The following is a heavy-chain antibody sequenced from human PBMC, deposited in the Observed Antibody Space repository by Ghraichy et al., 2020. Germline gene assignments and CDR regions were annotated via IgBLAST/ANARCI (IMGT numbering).Heavy chain of an antibody. V-gene: IGHV3-48*02. CDR2: ISSSSRNI. CDR3: ARASAVVRFYYYAGMDV. D-gene: IGHD4-23*01. Sequence: GVLNISCVGSGFTFSGYSMNWVRQSPGKGLEWVSHISSSSRNIFYADSVKGRFTISRDNAKNSLSLQMNSLRDEDTAVYYCARASAVVRFYYYAGMDVWGQGTTVTVSS. J-gene: IGHJ6*02. CDR1: GFTFSGYS.